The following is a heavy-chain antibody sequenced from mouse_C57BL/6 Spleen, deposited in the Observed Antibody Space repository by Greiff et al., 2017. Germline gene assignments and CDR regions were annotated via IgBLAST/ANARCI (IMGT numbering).Heavy chain of an antibody. V-gene: IGHV2-3*01. CDR3: AKIYGSSYEGWFAY. Sequence: VQRVESGPGLVAPSQCLSITCTVSGFSLTSYGVSWVRQPPGQGLEWLGVIWGDGSTNYHSALLSRLSISKDNSKSQVFIKLNSLQTDDTATYYVAKIYGSSYEGWFAYWGQGTLVTVSA. CDR2: IWGDGST. J-gene: IGHJ3*01. CDR1: GFSLTSYG. D-gene: IGHD1-1*01.